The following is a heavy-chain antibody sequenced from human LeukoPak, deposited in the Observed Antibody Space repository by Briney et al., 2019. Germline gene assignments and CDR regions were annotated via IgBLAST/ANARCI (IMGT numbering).Heavy chain of an antibody. Sequence: GGSLRLSCAASGFTFTGYWMSWVRQAPGKGVEWVANIKQDGSEKYYVDSVKGRFTISRDNAKSSLSLQMNSLRAEDTAVYYCARNGDYDGRGFYYFFDSWGRGTLVTVSS. D-gene: IGHD3-22*01. CDR3: ARNGDYDGRGFYYFFDS. J-gene: IGHJ4*02. V-gene: IGHV3-7*04. CDR2: IKQDGSEK. CDR1: GFTFTGYW.